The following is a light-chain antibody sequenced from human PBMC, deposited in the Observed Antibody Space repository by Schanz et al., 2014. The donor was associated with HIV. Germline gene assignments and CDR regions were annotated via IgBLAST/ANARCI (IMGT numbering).Light chain of an antibody. J-gene: IGLJ2*01. CDR1: NLGSKS. V-gene: IGLV3-21*04. CDR2: YDT. CDR3: QIWDRSSDVV. Sequence: SYELTQPPSVSVAPGKTASITCVANNLGSKSVHWYQQKPGQAPGLVIYYDTDRPSGIPERFSGSNSGHTATLTISRVEAGDEADYYCQIWDRSSDVVFGGGTKLTVL.